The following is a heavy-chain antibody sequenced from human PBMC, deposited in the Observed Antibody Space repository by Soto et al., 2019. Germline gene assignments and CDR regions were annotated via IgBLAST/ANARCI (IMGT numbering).Heavy chain of an antibody. CDR1: GFTFSSYA. CDR3: AKEEYCSGGSCYSERHFQH. J-gene: IGHJ1*01. D-gene: IGHD2-15*01. Sequence: GGSLRLSCAASGFTFSSYAMSWVRQAPGKGLEWVSAISGSGGSTYYADSVKGRFTISRDNSKNTLYLQMNSLRAEDTAVYYCAKEEYCSGGSCYSERHFQHWGQGTLVTVSS. CDR2: ISGSGGST. V-gene: IGHV3-23*01.